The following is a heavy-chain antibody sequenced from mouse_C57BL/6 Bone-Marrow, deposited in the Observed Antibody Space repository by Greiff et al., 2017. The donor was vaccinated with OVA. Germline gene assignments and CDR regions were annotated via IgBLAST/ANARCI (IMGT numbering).Heavy chain of an antibody. Sequence: EVMLVESGGGLVQPGGSLKLSCAASGFTFSDYYMYWVRQTPEKRLEWVAYISNGGGSTYYPDTVKGRFTISRDNAKNTLYLQMSRLKSEDTAMYYCARHETRIYDGSTGGYFDVWGTGTTVTVSS. CDR2: ISNGGGST. D-gene: IGHD2-3*01. J-gene: IGHJ1*03. CDR3: ARHETRIYDGSTGGYFDV. CDR1: GFTFSDYY. V-gene: IGHV5-12*01.